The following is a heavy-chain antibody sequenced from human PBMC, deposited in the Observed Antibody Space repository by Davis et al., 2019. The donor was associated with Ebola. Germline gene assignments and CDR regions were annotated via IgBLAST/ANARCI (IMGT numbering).Heavy chain of an antibody. CDR1: GFTFSSYE. CDR2: IYSGGST. D-gene: IGHD6-13*01. J-gene: IGHJ4*02. V-gene: IGHV3-53*04. Sequence: PGGSLRLSCAASGFTFSSYEMNWVRQAPGKGLEWVSVIYSGGSTYYADSVKGRFTISRHNSKNTLYLQMNSLRAEDTAVYYCASAGYSSSLDYWGQGTLVTVSS. CDR3: ASAGYSSSLDY.